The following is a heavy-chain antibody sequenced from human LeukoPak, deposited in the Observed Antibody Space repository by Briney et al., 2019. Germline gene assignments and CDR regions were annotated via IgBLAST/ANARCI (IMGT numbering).Heavy chain of an antibody. Sequence: GRSLRLSCAAPGFTFSSYGMHWVRQAPGKGLEWVAVIWHGGSNTYYADSVKGRFLLSRDNSLNTLYLQMNGLRAEDTAVYYCARDSDYGDGFDYWGQGTLVTVSS. CDR2: IWHGGSNT. CDR1: GFTFSSYG. J-gene: IGHJ4*02. D-gene: IGHD4-17*01. CDR3: ARDSDYGDGFDY. V-gene: IGHV3-33*01.